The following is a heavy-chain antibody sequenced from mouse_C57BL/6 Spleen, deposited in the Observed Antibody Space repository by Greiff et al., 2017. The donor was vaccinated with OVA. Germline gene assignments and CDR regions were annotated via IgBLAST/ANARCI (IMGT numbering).Heavy chain of an antibody. V-gene: IGHV1-5*01. J-gene: IGHJ4*01. CDR2: IDPGNSDT. CDR1: GYTFTSYW. CDR3: TSYAYDGYYAMDY. D-gene: IGHD2-2*01. Sequence: EVQLQQSGTVLARPGASVKMSCKTSGYTFTSYWMHWVKQRPGQGLEWIGAIDPGNSDTTYNQKFKGKAKLTAGTSASTAYMELSSLTNEDSAVYYCTSYAYDGYYAMDYWGQGTSVTVSS.